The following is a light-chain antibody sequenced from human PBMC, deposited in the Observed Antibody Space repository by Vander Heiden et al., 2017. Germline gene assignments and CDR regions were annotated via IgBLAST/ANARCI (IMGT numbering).Light chain of an antibody. Sequence: EIVLTQSPAMLSLSPGERATLSCRASQSIGNRYLAWYQHKSGQSPRILIFGASSRAAGIPDRFSGGGSGTDFTLTISRLEPEDFATYYCQQNGMTFGGGTTVEMK. V-gene: IGKV3-20*01. CDR1: QSIGNRY. CDR2: GAS. CDR3: QQNGMT. J-gene: IGKJ4*01.